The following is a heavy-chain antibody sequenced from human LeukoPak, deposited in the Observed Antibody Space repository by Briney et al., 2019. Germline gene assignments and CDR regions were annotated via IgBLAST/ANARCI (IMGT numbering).Heavy chain of an antibody. D-gene: IGHD2-2*01. CDR3: ARDPAPLGY. V-gene: IGHV3-48*03. CDR1: GFTFSSYE. CDR2: ISSSGSTI. J-gene: IGHJ4*02. Sequence: GGSLRLSCAASGFTFSSYEMNWVRQAPGKGLEWVSYISSSGSTIYYADSVKGRFTISRDNAKNSLYLQMNSLRAEDTVVYYCARDPAPLGYWGQGTLVTVSS.